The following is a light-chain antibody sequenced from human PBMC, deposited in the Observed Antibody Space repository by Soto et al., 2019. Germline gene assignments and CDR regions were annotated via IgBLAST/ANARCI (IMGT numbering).Light chain of an antibody. CDR1: QTISNW. CDR2: DAS. J-gene: IGKJ4*01. Sequence: DIQMTQSPSTLSASVGDRVTITCRASQTISNWLAWYQQKPGKAPKVLIFDASTLDGGVPSRFSGRRSGTAFTLTISTPQPGVLETYYCKQNNTFPPPFGGGTKVEI. CDR3: KQNNTFPPP. V-gene: IGKV1-5*01.